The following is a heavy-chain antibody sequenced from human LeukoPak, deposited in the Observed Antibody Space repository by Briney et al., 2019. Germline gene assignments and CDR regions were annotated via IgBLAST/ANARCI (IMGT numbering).Heavy chain of an antibody. CDR1: GFTFSSYS. Sequence: GGSLRLSCAVSGFTFSSYSLSWVRQAPGKGLEWVSGISGSGGSTHYADSVKGRFTISRDNSKSTLYLQMNSLRAEDTAVYYCAKENYDTSGYYYIPYYFDSWGQGTLVTVSS. CDR2: ISGSGGST. D-gene: IGHD3-22*01. J-gene: IGHJ4*02. CDR3: AKENYDTSGYYYIPYYFDS. V-gene: IGHV3-23*01.